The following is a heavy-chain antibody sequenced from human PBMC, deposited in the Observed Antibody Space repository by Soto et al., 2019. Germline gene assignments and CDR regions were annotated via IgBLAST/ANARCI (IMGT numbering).Heavy chain of an antibody. V-gene: IGHV3-33*01. Sequence: GGSLRLSCAASGFTFSSYGMHWVRQAPGKGLEWVAVIWYDGSNKYYADSVKGRFTISRDNSKNTLYLQMNSLRAEDTAVYYCAGDYSNYVGLYMDVWGKGTTVTVSS. CDR2: IWYDGSNK. CDR1: GFTFSSYG. CDR3: AGDYSNYVGLYMDV. D-gene: IGHD4-4*01. J-gene: IGHJ6*03.